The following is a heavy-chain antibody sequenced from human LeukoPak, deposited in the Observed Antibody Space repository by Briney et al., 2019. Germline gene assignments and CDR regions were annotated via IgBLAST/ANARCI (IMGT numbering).Heavy chain of an antibody. CDR1: GGSFSVYY. V-gene: IGHV4-34*01. J-gene: IGHJ5*02. Sequence: SETLSLTCAVYGGSFSVYYWSWIRQPPGKGLEWIGEINHSGSTNYNPSLKSRVTISVDTSKNQFSLKLSSVTAADTAVYYCARGSPTGTTQEVNWFDPWGQGTLVTVSS. D-gene: IGHD1-1*01. CDR3: ARGSPTGTTQEVNWFDP. CDR2: INHSGST.